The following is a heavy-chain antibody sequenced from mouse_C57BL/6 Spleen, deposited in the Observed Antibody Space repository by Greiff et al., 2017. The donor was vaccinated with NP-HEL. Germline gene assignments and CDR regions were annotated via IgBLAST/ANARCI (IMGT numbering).Heavy chain of an antibody. D-gene: IGHD1-1*01. CDR2: ISSGSSTI. Sequence: EVHLVESGGGLVKPGGSLKLSCAASGFTFSDYGMHWVRQAPEKGLEWVAYISSGSSTIYYADKVKGRFTISRDNAKNTLFLQMTSLMSEDTAMYYCATYYGSSRVYFDYWGQGTTLTVSS. CDR1: GFTFSDYG. V-gene: IGHV5-17*01. J-gene: IGHJ2*01. CDR3: ATYYGSSRVYFDY.